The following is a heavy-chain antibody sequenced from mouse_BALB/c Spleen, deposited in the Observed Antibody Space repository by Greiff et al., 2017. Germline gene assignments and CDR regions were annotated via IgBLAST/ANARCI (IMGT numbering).Heavy chain of an antibody. D-gene: IGHD2-3*01. CDR3: AREGDGYYVWYFDV. V-gene: IGHV2-9*02. CDR2: IWAGGST. Sequence: VKLVESGPGLVAPSQSLSITCTVSGFSLTSYGVHWVRQPPGKGLEWLGVIWAGGSTNYNSALMSRLSISKDNSKSQVFLKMNSLQTDDTAMYYCAREGDGYYVWYFDVWGAGTTVTVSS. CDR1: GFSLTSYG. J-gene: IGHJ1*01.